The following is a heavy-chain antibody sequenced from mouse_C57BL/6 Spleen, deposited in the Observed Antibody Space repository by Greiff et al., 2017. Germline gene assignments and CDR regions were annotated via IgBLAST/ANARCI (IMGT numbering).Heavy chain of an antibody. CDR3: ARKGRYGSSYWYFDV. J-gene: IGHJ1*03. V-gene: IGHV1-69*01. CDR1: GYTFTSYW. Sequence: VQLQQPGAELVMPGASVKLSCKASGYTFTSYWMHWVKQRPGQGLEWIGEIDPSDSYTNYNQKFKGKSTLTVDKSSSTAYMQLSSLTSEDSAVYYCARKGRYGSSYWYFDVWGTGTTVTVSS. D-gene: IGHD1-1*01. CDR2: IDPSDSYT.